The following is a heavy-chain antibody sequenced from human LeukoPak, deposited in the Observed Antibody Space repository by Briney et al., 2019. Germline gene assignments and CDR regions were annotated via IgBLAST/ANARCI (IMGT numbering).Heavy chain of an antibody. V-gene: IGHV3-23*01. J-gene: IGHJ6*03. CDR2: ISGSGGST. CDR3: AKAATTPIHYYYYYYMDV. Sequence: GGSLRLSCATSGFTFSAYWMHWVRQAPGKGLEWVSAISGSGGSTYYADSVKGRFTISRDNSKNTLYLQMNSLRAEDTAVYYCAKAATTPIHYYYYYYMDVWGKGTTVTVSS. CDR1: GFTFSAYW. D-gene: IGHD6-25*01.